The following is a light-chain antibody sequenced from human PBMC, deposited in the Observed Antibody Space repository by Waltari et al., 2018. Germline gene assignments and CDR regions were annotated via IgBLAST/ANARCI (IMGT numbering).Light chain of an antibody. Sequence: DIQMTQSPSSLSASVGDRVTITCRASQDISDSLAWFQQKPGRAPKSLIYKASSLNNGVPSRFTGSGSGTDFTLTITSLQPDDFATYFCQQYDTYPLTFGGGTKVEIK. CDR1: QDISDS. V-gene: IGKV1-16*01. J-gene: IGKJ4*01. CDR3: QQYDTYPLT. CDR2: KAS.